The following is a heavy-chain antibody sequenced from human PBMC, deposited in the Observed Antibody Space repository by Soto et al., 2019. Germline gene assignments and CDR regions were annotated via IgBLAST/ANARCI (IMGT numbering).Heavy chain of an antibody. CDR1: GGSISSGDYY. D-gene: IGHD2-21*02. Sequence: SETLSLTCTVSGGSISSGDYYWSWIRQPPGKGLEWIGYIYYSGSTYYNPSLKSRVTISVDTSKNQFSLKLNSVTAADTAVYYCARFLVPASRNTDFDYWGQGTLVTVSS. CDR2: IYYSGST. J-gene: IGHJ4*02. CDR3: ARFLVPASRNTDFDY. V-gene: IGHV4-30-4*01.